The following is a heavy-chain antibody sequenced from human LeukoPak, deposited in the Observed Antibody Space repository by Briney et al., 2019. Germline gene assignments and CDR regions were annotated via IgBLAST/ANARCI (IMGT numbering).Heavy chain of an antibody. D-gene: IGHD6-13*01. J-gene: IGHJ6*03. CDR1: GGSISSYY. CDR3: ARLGGSSSWYVGHYYMDV. Sequence: SETLSLTCTVSGGSISSYYWSWIRQPAGKGLEWIGRIYTSGSTNYSPSLKSRVTISVDKSKNQFSLKLSSVTAADTAVYYCARLGGSSSWYVGHYYMDVWGKGTTVTVSS. CDR2: IYTSGST. V-gene: IGHV4-4*07.